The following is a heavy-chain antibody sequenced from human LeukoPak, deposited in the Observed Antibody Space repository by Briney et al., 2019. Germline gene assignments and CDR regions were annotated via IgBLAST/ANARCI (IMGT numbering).Heavy chain of an antibody. V-gene: IGHV3-30-3*01. CDR1: GFTFSSYA. CDR2: ISYDGSNK. CDR3: ARDQLAVAGTSWFDP. J-gene: IGHJ5*02. Sequence: GGSLRLSCAASGFTFSSYAMHWVRQAPGKGLGWVAVISYDGSNKYYADSVKGRFTISRDNSKNTLYLQMNSLRAEDTAVYYCARDQLAVAGTSWFDPWGQGTLVTVSS. D-gene: IGHD6-19*01.